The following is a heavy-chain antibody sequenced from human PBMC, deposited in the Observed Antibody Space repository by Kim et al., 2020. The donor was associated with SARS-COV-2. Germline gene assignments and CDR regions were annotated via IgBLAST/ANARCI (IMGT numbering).Heavy chain of an antibody. J-gene: IGHJ3*02. Sequence: TYAQGYTGRFVFSLHTSVNTAYLQISSLKAEDTAVYYCARARLQIGSLDMWGQGTMVTVSS. CDR3: ARARLQIGSLDM. D-gene: IGHD2-21*02. V-gene: IGHV7-4-1*02.